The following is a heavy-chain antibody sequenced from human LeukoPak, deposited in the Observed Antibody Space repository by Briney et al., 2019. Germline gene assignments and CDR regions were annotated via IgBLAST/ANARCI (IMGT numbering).Heavy chain of an antibody. CDR3: ATGASTGWFETLNFDY. D-gene: IGHD3-10*01. V-gene: IGHV1-24*01. CDR2: FDPEDGET. J-gene: IGHJ4*02. CDR1: GYTLTELS. Sequence: ASVKVSCKVSGYTLTELSMHWVRQAPGKGLEWMGGFDPEDGETIYAQKFQGRVTMTEDTSTDTAYMELSSLRSEDTAVYYCATGASTGWFETLNFDYWGQGTLVTVSS.